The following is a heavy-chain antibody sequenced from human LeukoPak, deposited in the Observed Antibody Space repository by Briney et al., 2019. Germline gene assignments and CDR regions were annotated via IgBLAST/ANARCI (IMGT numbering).Heavy chain of an antibody. CDR3: ARGRDHYYYYYYMDV. D-gene: IGHD1-14*01. CDR2: IIPIFGTA. J-gene: IGHJ6*03. CDR1: GGTFSSYA. Sequence: GATVKVSCKASGGTFSSYAISWVRQAPGQGLEWMGGIIPIFGTANYAQKFQGRVTITADKSTSTAYMELSSLRSEDTAVYYCARGRDHYYYYYYMDVWGKGTTVTVSS. V-gene: IGHV1-69*06.